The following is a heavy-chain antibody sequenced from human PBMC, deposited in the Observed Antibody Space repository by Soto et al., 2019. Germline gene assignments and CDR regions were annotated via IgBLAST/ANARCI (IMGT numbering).Heavy chain of an antibody. CDR3: ARDDSSGYYSGDAFDI. CDR2: IYYSGST. D-gene: IGHD3-22*01. V-gene: IGHV4-31*03. Sequence: PMSVTCSVAGGSSSSVGYYWSWISKHPGKGLEWIGYIYYSGSTYYNPSLKSRVTISVDTSKNQFSLKLSSVTAADTAVYYCARDDSSGYYSGDAFDIWGQGTMVTVSS. CDR1: GGSSSSVGYY. J-gene: IGHJ3*02.